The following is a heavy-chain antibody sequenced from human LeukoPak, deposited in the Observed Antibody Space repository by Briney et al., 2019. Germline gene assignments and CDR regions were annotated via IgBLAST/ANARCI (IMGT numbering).Heavy chain of an antibody. CDR3: ARDRTSGESSEIDF. CDR1: GFTFSNYW. CDR2: INRDGSTT. J-gene: IGHJ4*02. Sequence: GGSLRLSCAASGFTFSNYWVHWVRQAPGKGLVWVSRINRDGSTTNYADSVKGRFTVSRDNAKNTLNLQMNSLRAEDTAVYYCARDRTSGESSEIDFWGQGTLVTAS. D-gene: IGHD3-10*01. V-gene: IGHV3-74*01.